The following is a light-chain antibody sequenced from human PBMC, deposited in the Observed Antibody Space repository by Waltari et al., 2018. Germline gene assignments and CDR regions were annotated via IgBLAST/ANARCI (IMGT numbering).Light chain of an antibody. CDR3: QQYNSFPYT. V-gene: IGKV1-5*03. Sequence: DIQMTQSPSTLSASVGDRVTITCRASQSISSWLAWYQQKPGKAPKLLIYKASSLESGVPSRFSGSGSGTEFTLTISSLQPDDFATYYCQQYNSFPYTFGQGTKLEIK. CDR1: QSISSW. CDR2: KAS. J-gene: IGKJ2*01.